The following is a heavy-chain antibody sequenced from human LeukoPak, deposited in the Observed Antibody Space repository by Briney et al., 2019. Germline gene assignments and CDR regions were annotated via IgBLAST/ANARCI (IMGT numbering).Heavy chain of an antibody. J-gene: IGHJ4*02. CDR1: GGSVSSWY. Sequence: SETLSLTCTVSGGSVSSWYWSWIRQPPGKGLEWIGYIYDSGNTNYNPSLKGRVTISIDTSKNQFSLRLTSVTAADTATYYCARETSLTGYASGLGFNYWGQGILVTVSS. CDR2: IYDSGNT. CDR3: ARETSLTGYASGLGFNY. D-gene: IGHD6-19*01. V-gene: IGHV4-59*02.